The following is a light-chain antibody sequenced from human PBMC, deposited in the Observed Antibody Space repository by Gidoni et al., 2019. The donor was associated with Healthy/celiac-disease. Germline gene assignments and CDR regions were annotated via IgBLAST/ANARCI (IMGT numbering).Light chain of an antibody. CDR2: GAS. CDR1: ETINYK. J-gene: IGKJ4*01. Sequence: DTVLTPSPVTLSVSSGERAALSCRASETINYKLAWYQQKPGQAPRLLIYGASIRATGVPDRFRGSGSGTEFTLTISSIQSEDFAFYYCQQYSNWPPFTFXGXTKVEMK. V-gene: IGKV3-15*01. CDR3: QQYSNWPPFT.